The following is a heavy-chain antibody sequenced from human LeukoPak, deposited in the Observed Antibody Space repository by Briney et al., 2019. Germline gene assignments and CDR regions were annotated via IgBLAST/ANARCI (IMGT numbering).Heavy chain of an antibody. D-gene: IGHD3-9*01. CDR2: ISGTSSYI. Sequence: GGSLRLSCAASGFTFSSYSMNWVRQAPGKGLEWVSSISGTSSYIYYADSVKGRFTISRDNAKNSLFLQMNSLRAEDTAVYYCARGTLLTPFDYWGQGTLVTVSS. V-gene: IGHV3-21*01. J-gene: IGHJ4*02. CDR1: GFTFSSYS. CDR3: ARGTLLTPFDY.